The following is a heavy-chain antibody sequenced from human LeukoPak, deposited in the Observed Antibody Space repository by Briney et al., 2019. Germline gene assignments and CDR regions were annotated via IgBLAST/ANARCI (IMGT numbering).Heavy chain of an antibody. Sequence: GGSLRLSCAASGFSFSSYTMHWVRQAPGKGLEGVSIISSSSSYIYYAVSVKGLFTISRDNAKNALYLQMNSLRVEDTAVYYCARDGRCGGDCYASWGQGTLVTVSS. J-gene: IGHJ4*02. CDR2: ISSSSSYI. CDR3: ARDGRCGGDCYAS. CDR1: GFSFSSYT. D-gene: IGHD2-21*02. V-gene: IGHV3-21*01.